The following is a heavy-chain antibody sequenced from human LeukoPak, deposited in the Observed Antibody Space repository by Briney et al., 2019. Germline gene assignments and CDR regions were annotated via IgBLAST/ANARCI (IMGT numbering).Heavy chain of an antibody. D-gene: IGHD3-22*01. Sequence: SETLSLTCAVFDGSFSGYYWSWIRQPPGKGLEWIGEINHSGSTNYNPSLKSRVTISVDTSKNQFSLKLSSVTAADTAVYYCASGYYDSSGYYLGYWGQGTLVTVSS. J-gene: IGHJ4*02. CDR1: DGSFSGYY. CDR2: INHSGST. V-gene: IGHV4-34*01. CDR3: ASGYYDSSGYYLGY.